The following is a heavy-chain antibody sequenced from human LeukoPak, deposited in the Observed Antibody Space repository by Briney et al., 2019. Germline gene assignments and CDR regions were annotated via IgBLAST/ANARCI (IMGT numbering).Heavy chain of an antibody. D-gene: IGHD2-2*01. CDR2: ISTYNGDT. Sequence: GASVKVSCKASGYTFTTYTMSWVRQAPGQGLEWMGWISTYNGDTNYAQEFQGRVTMTRDTSTSTVYMELSSLRSEDTAVYYCARGASGFKLRIVVVPAAEYYFDYWGQGTLVTVSS. J-gene: IGHJ4*02. CDR1: GYTFTTYT. V-gene: IGHV1-18*01. CDR3: ARGASGFKLRIVVVPAAEYYFDY.